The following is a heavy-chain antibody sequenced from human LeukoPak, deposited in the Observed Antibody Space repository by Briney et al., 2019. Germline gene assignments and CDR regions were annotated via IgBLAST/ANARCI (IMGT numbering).Heavy chain of an antibody. CDR1: GFTLSSYA. CDR3: AKNLRGMATIGGDY. Sequence: GGSLRLSCAASGFTLSSYAMTWVRQAPGKGLGWVSAISGSADNTYYADSVKGRFTISRDNSKNTLYLQMNSLRAEDTAVYYCAKNLRGMATIGGDYWGQGTLVTVSS. J-gene: IGHJ4*02. CDR2: ISGSADNT. V-gene: IGHV3-23*01. D-gene: IGHD5-24*01.